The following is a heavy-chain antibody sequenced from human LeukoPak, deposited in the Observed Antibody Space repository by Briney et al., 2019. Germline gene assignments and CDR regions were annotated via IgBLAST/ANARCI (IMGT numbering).Heavy chain of an antibody. CDR2: IYPGDSDT. CDR3: ARHPGPHYYDSSGYYYDY. J-gene: IGHJ4*02. D-gene: IGHD3-22*01. V-gene: IGHV5-51*01. CDR1: GYSFTSYW. Sequence: GESLKISCKGSGYSFTSYWIGWVRQMPGKGLEWMGIIYPGDSDTRYSPSFQGQVTISADKSISTAYLQWSSRKASDTAMYYCARHPGPHYYDSSGYYYDYWGQGTLVTVSS.